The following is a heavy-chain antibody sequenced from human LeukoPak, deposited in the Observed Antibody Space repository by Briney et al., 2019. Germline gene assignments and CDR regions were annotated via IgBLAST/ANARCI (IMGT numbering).Heavy chain of an antibody. CDR2: IYYSGST. D-gene: IGHD3-22*01. J-gene: IGHJ4*02. CDR1: GGSISSSSYY. V-gene: IGHV4-39*07. Sequence: SETLSLTCTVSGGSISSSSYYWGWIRQPPGKGLEWIGSIYYSGSTYYNPSLKSRVTISVDTSKNQFSLKLSSVTAADTAVYYCARDKAPPYYYDSSGLDYWGQGTLVTVSS. CDR3: ARDKAPPYYYDSSGLDY.